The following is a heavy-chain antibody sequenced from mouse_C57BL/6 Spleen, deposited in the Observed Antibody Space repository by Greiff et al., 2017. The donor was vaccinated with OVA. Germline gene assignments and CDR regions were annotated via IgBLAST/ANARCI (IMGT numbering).Heavy chain of an antibody. D-gene: IGHD1-1*01. J-gene: IGHJ2*01. V-gene: IGHV5-4*03. CDR2: ISDGGSYT. CDR3: ARAYGSSLGY. CDR1: GFTFSSYA. Sequence: EVKLMESGGGLVKPGGSLKLSCAASGFTFSSYAMSWVRQTPEKRLEWVATISDGGSYTYYPDNVKGRFTISRDNAKNNLYLQMSHLKSEDTAMYYCARAYGSSLGYWGQGTTLTVAS.